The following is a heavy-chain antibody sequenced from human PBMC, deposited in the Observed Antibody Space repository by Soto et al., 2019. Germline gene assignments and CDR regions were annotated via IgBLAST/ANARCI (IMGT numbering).Heavy chain of an antibody. J-gene: IGHJ3*02. CDR1: GYTFTSYG. CDR3: AREAGYSSSWYGDDAFDI. Sequence: QVQLVQSGAEVKKPGASVKVSCKASGYTFTSYGISWVRQAPGQGLEWMGWISAYNGNTNYAQKLQGRVTMTTDTATSTAYMELRSLRSDDTAVYYCAREAGYSSSWYGDDAFDIWGQGTMVTVSS. D-gene: IGHD6-13*01. CDR2: ISAYNGNT. V-gene: IGHV1-18*01.